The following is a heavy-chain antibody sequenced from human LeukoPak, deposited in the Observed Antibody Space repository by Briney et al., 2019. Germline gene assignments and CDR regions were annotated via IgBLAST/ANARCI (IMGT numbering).Heavy chain of an antibody. J-gene: IGHJ4*02. CDR1: GFTFSSYA. CDR3: ARSRRFRDSGMDY. Sequence: GGSLRLSCAASGFTFSSYAMHWVRQAPGKGLEWVAVISYDGSNKYYADSVKGRFTISRDNSKNTLYLQMNSLRAEDTAVYYCARSRRFRDSGMDYWGQGTLVTVSS. CDR2: ISYDGSNK. D-gene: IGHD6-25*01. V-gene: IGHV3-30*04.